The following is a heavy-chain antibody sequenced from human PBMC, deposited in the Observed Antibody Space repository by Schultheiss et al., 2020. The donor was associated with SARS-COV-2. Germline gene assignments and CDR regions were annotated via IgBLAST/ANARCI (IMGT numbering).Heavy chain of an antibody. CDR3: ARDYGDYVRGYFDY. Sequence: ETLSLTCAVYGGSFSGYYWSWIRQPPGKALEWLAHIFSNDEKSYSTSLKTRLTISKDTSKNQVVLTMTNMDPVDTATYYCARDYGDYVRGYFDYWGQGTLVTVSS. CDR1: GGSFSGYYW. CDR2: IFSNDEK. J-gene: IGHJ4*02. V-gene: IGHV2-26*01. D-gene: IGHD4-17*01.